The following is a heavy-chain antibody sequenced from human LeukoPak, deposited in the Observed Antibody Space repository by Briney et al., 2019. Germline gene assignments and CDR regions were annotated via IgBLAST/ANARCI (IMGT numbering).Heavy chain of an antibody. CDR2: IYYSGST. CDR3: ARAGERRTSCCSMDV. J-gene: IGHJ6*03. V-gene: IGHV4-31*03. D-gene: IGHD2-2*01. CDR1: GGSISSGGYY. Sequence: SETLSLTCTVSGGSISSGGYYWSWIRQHPGKGLEWIGYIYYSGSTYYNPSLKSRVTISVDTSKNQFSLKLSSVTAADTAVYYRARAGERRTSCCSMDVWGKGTTVTVSS.